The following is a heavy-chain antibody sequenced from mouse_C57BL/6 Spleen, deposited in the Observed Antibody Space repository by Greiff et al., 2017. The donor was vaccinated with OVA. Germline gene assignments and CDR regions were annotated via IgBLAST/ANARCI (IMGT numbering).Heavy chain of an antibody. CDR3: ARHEKGLRYEMDY. V-gene: IGHV1-62-2*01. CDR2: FYPGSGSI. CDR1: GYTFTEYT. Sequence: QVLLKQSGAELVKPGASVKLSCTASGYTFTEYTIHWVQQRSGQGLEWIGWFYPGSGSIKYNEKFKGRVTLTADKSSSTVYMELSRLTSEDAAVYLCARHEKGLRYEMDYWGQGTSVTVSS. J-gene: IGHJ4*01. D-gene: IGHD2-2*01.